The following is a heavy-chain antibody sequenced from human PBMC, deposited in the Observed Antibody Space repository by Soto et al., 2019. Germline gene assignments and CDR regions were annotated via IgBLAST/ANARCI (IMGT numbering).Heavy chain of an antibody. CDR2: IYHSGDT. CDR1: GDSITNSHW. V-gene: IGHV4-4*02. D-gene: IGHD5-18*01. Sequence: QVQLQESGPGLVKPSGTLSLTCAVSGDSITNSHWWSWVRQPPGKGLEWIADIYHSGDTHYNPSLKSRLTISVDKSKNQFSLNLTSVTAADTAIYYCARCPFGYSHGWGGLDIGGQGTMVTVSS. CDR3: ARCPFGYSHGWGGLDI. J-gene: IGHJ3*02.